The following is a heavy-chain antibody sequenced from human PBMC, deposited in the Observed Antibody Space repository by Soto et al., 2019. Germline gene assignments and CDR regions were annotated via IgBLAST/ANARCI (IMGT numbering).Heavy chain of an antibody. CDR1: GGSISSYY. CDR3: ARAEERITIFGVVIRFDP. D-gene: IGHD3-3*01. CDR2: IYTSGST. Sequence: KPSETLSLTCTVSGGSISSYYWSWIRQPAGKGLEWIRRIYTSGSTNYNPSLKSRVTMSVDTSKNQFSLKLSSVTAADTAVYYCARAEERITIFGVVIRFDPWGQGTLVTVSS. J-gene: IGHJ5*02. V-gene: IGHV4-4*07.